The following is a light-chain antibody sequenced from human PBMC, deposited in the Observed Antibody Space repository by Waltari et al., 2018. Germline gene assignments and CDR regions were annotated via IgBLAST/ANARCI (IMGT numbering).Light chain of an antibody. CDR2: EVS. Sequence: DIVMTQTPLSLPVTLGEPASISCRSSESLLDTEDGNTYLEWFLQRPGQSPQLLIYEVSSRASGVPDRFSGSGSDTDFTLKISKVEAEDVGIYYCMQALEFPLTFGGGTKVEIK. V-gene: IGKV2-40*01. J-gene: IGKJ4*01. CDR3: MQALEFPLT. CDR1: ESLLDTEDGNTY.